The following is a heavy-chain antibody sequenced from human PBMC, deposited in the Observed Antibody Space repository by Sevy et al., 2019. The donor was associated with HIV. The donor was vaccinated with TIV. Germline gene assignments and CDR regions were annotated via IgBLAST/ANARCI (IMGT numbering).Heavy chain of an antibody. D-gene: IGHD6-13*01. V-gene: IGHV3-53*01. J-gene: IGHJ6*02. Sequence: GGPLRLSCAASGFTVSSNYMSWVRQAPGKGLEWVSVIYRGGNTHYADSVKGRFTISRDNSKNTLYLQMNSLRAEDTAVYYCARGGAIAAAVHYYYGMDVWGQGTTVTVSS. CDR3: ARGGAIAAAVHYYYGMDV. CDR2: IYRGGNT. CDR1: GFTVSSNY.